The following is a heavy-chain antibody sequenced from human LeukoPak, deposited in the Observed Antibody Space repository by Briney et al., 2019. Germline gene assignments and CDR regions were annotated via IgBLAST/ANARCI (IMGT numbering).Heavy chain of an antibody. D-gene: IGHD4-11*01. CDR3: ARGLGLDY. Sequence: ASVKVSCKASGYTFISYYMHWVRQAPGQGLEWMGWINPSSGGTKYAQKFQGRVTMARDTSISTTYMELSRLTSDDTAVYYCARGLGLDYWGQGTLVTVSS. CDR2: INPSSGGT. J-gene: IGHJ4*02. V-gene: IGHV1-2*02. CDR1: GYTFISYY.